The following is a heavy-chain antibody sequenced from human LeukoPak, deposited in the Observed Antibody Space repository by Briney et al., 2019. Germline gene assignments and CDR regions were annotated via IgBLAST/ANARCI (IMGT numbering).Heavy chain of an antibody. V-gene: IGHV3-21*01. CDR3: ARDHITMIQRIAFDI. J-gene: IGHJ3*02. D-gene: IGHD3-22*01. Sequence: GGSLRLSCAASGFTFSSYSMNWVRQAPGKGLEWVSSISSSSSYIYYADSVKGRFTISRDNAKNSLYLQMNSLRAEDTAVYYCARDHITMIQRIAFDIWGQGTMVTASS. CDR2: ISSSSSYI. CDR1: GFTFSSYS.